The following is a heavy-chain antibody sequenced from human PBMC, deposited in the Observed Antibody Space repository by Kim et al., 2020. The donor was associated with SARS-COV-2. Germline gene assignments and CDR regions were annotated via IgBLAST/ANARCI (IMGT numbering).Heavy chain of an antibody. CDR1: GDSITISHW. V-gene: IGHV4-4*02. J-gene: IGHJ4*02. Sequence: SETLSLTCAVSGDSITISHWWSWVRQPPGKGLEWIGEIYRSGTTNYNPSLKSRLTISIDKSKNQFSLKLNSVTAADTAVYYCAKTAPGTRGLDYWGQGTLVTVSS. CDR2: IYRSGTT. D-gene: IGHD6-13*01. CDR3: AKTAPGTRGLDY.